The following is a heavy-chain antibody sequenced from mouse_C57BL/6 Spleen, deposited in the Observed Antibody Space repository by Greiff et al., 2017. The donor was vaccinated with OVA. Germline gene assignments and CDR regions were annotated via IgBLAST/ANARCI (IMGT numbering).Heavy chain of an antibody. V-gene: IGHV10-1*01. CDR1: GFSFNTYA. Sequence: EVKLMESGGGLVQPKGSLKLSCAASGFSFNTYAMNWVRQAPGTGLEWVARIRSKSNNYATYYADSVKDRFTISRDDSESMLYLQMNNLKTEDTAMYYCVRQGLLRDYAMDDWGQGTSVTVSS. D-gene: IGHD1-1*01. J-gene: IGHJ4*01. CDR3: VRQGLLRDYAMDD. CDR2: IRSKSNNYAT.